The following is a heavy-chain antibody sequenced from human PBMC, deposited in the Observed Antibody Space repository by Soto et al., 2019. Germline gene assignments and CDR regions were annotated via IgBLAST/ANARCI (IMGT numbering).Heavy chain of an antibody. V-gene: IGHV3-33*01. CDR1: GFTFSSYG. D-gene: IGHD3-16*01. CDR2: IWYDGSNI. Sequence: PGGSLRLSCAASGFTFSSYGMHWVRQAPGKGLEWVAVIWYDGSNIYYADSVKGRFTISRDNSKNTLYLQMNSLRAEDTAVYYCARADTPYENKTPVDYWGQGTLVTVSS. J-gene: IGHJ4*02. CDR3: ARADTPYENKTPVDY.